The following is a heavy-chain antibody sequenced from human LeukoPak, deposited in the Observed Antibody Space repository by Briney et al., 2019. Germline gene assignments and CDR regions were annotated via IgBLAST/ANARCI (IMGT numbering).Heavy chain of an antibody. CDR3: ARMAYDILTGYFQPNWFDP. CDR1: GYTFTNYG. CDR2: NSGYNGNT. V-gene: IGHV1-18*01. D-gene: IGHD3-9*01. Sequence: ASLKVSCKASGYTFTNYGISWVRQAPGQELEWMGWNSGYNGNTKNIQKFRGRVTMTTDTSTSTAYMELRSLRSDDTAVYYCARMAYDILTGYFQPNWFDPWGQGTLVTVSS. J-gene: IGHJ5*02.